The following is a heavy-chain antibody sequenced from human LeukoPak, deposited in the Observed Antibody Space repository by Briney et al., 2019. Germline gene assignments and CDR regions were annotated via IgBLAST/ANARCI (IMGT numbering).Heavy chain of an antibody. D-gene: IGHD4-17*01. V-gene: IGHV5-10-1*01. CDR2: IDPSDSYT. Sequence: GESLKISCKGSGYSFTSYWISWARQMPGKGLEWMGRIDPSDSYTNYSPSFQGHVTISADKSISTAYLQWSSLKASDTAMYYCARQENDYGDYSWFDPWGQGTLVAVSS. J-gene: IGHJ5*02. CDR3: ARQENDYGDYSWFDP. CDR1: GYSFTSYW.